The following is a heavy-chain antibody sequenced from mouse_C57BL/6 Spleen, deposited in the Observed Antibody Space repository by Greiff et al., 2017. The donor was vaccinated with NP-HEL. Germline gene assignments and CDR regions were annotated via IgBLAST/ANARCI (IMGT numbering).Heavy chain of an antibody. Sequence: QVQLQQPGTELVKPGASVKLSCKASGYTFTSYWMHWVKQRPGQGLEWIGNINPSNGGTNYNEKFKGKATLTVDKSSSTAYMQLRSLTSEDSAFDDCDCYDYVYFDVWGTGTTVTVSS. CDR3: DCYDYVYFDV. CDR1: GYTFTSYW. J-gene: IGHJ1*03. V-gene: IGHV1-53*01. CDR2: INPSNGGT. D-gene: IGHD1-1*01.